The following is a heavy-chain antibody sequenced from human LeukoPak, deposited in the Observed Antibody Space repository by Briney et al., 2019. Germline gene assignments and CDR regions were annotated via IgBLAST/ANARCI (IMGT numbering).Heavy chain of an antibody. CDR2: INPNSGGT. D-gene: IGHD1-26*01. CDR1: GYTFTGYY. Sequence: ASVKVSCKASGYTFTGYYMHWVRQAPGQGLEWMGWINPNSGGTNYAQKFQGRVTMTRDTPISTAYMELSRLRSDDTAVYYCARDGGSPGIDWFDPWGQGTLVTVSS. J-gene: IGHJ5*02. CDR3: ARDGGSPGIDWFDP. V-gene: IGHV1-2*02.